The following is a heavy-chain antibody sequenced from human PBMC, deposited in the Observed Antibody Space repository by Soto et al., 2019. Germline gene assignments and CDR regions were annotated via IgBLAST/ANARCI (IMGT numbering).Heavy chain of an antibody. CDR2: ISFDGAAT. CDR1: GFTFSTYW. J-gene: IGHJ4*02. CDR3: AQLGYCSYVTCYSSI. V-gene: IGHV3-74*01. D-gene: IGHD2-15*01. Sequence: EVQLVQSGGGLVQPGGSLRLSCAASGFTFSTYWMHWVRQAPGKGLVWVSRISFDGAATTYADSVKGRFTISRDDAKNTLYLQMNSLRAEDTAVYYCAQLGYCSYVTCYSSIWGQGTLVTVSS.